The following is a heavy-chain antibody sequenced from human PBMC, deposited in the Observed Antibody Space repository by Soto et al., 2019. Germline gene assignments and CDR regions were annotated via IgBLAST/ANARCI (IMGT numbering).Heavy chain of an antibody. V-gene: IGHV4-59*01. CDR3: ARGAGGYSYGVYGMDV. D-gene: IGHD5-18*01. J-gene: IGHJ6*02. CDR2: IYYSGST. Sequence: PETLSLTCTFSCDSIISYYWSWIRQPPGKGLEWIGYIYYSGSTNYNPSLKSRVTISVDTSKNQFSLKLSSVTAVDTAVYYCARGAGGYSYGVYGMDVWGQGTTVTVSS. CDR1: CDSIISYY.